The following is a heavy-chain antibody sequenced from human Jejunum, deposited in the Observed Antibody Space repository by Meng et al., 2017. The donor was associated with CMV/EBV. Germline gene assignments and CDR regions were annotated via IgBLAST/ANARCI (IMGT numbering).Heavy chain of an antibody. J-gene: IGHJ5*02. D-gene: IGHD1-1*01. Sequence: QVQLVQSGDEVKKPGASVKVSCKASGYSFNNYGINWVRQAPGQGLEWMGWISAYNGNTNYTQNLQGRVTLTTDTSTSTAYMELSRLRSDDTAVYYCARGRYELIWGLFDPWGQGTLVTVSS. V-gene: IGHV1-18*01. CDR2: ISAYNGNT. CDR3: ARGRYELIWGLFDP. CDR1: GYSFNNYG.